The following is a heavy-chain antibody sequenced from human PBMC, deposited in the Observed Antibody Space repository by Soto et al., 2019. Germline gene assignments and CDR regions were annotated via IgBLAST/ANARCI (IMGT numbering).Heavy chain of an antibody. D-gene: IGHD2-2*01. V-gene: IGHV4-34*01. CDR2: INHRGRT. CDR3: ARIEGGRIAVLPAATHRRTNWFAP. J-gene: IGHJ5*02. Sequence: QVQLQQWGAGLLKPSETLSLTCAVYGESLTGGSYWSWIRQSPGRGLEWIGEINHRGRTTYIPSLKSRVTISVDTSKNQFSLQLRSVTAADTAVYYCARIEGGRIAVLPAATHRRTNWFAPWGRGTLVTVSS. CDR1: GESLTGGSY.